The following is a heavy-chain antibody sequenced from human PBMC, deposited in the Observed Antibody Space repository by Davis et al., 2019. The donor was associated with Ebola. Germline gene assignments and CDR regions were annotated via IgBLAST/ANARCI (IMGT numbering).Heavy chain of an antibody. CDR3: ARGTTMVQGVIDY. CDR2: ISGSGGST. Sequence: GGSLRPSWAPSGFTSSSYAMSRLPQAPGTRLEWLSAISGSGGSTYYADSVKGRFTISRDNAKNSLYLQMNSLRAEDTAVYYCARGTTMVQGVIDYWGQGTLVTVSS. V-gene: IGHV3-23*01. CDR1: GFTSSSYA. D-gene: IGHD3-10*01. J-gene: IGHJ4*02.